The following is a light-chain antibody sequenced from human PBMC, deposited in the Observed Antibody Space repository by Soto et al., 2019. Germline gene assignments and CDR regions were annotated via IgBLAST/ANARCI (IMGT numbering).Light chain of an antibody. CDR1: QSISSW. Sequence: DIQMTQSPSTLSASVGDRVTITCRASQSISSWVAWYQQKPGKAPKLLIYDASSLESGVPSRFSGSGSGTEFTLTISSLQPDDFASYYCQEYSSYLYTFGQGTKVDIK. CDR3: QEYSSYLYT. V-gene: IGKV1-5*01. CDR2: DAS. J-gene: IGKJ2*01.